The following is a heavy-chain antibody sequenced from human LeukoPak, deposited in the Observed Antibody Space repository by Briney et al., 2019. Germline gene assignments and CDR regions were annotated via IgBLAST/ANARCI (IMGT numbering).Heavy chain of an antibody. V-gene: IGHV3-21*01. CDR1: GFTFSSYS. CDR3: ARAGEGDGYNSAAGDFDY. D-gene: IGHD5-24*01. J-gene: IGHJ4*02. Sequence: PGGSLRLSCAASGFTFSSYSMNWVRQAPGKGLEWVSSISSSSSYIYYADSVKGRFTISRDNAKNSLYLQMNSLRAEDTAVYYCARAGEGDGYNSAAGDFDYWGQGTLVTVPS. CDR2: ISSSSSYI.